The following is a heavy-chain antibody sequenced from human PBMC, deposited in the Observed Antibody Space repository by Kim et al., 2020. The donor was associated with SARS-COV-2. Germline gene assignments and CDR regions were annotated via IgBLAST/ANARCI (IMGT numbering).Heavy chain of an antibody. CDR2: LYYSGST. Sequence: SETLSLTCTVSGGSISSYYWSWIRQPPGKVLEWIGYLYYSGSTNYNPSLKSRVTISVDTSKNQFSLKLSSVTAADTAVYYCARNFGYDIGAFDIWGQGTMVTVSS. V-gene: IGHV4-59*01. CDR3: ARNFGYDIGAFDI. J-gene: IGHJ3*02. CDR1: GGSISSYY. D-gene: IGHD2-8*01.